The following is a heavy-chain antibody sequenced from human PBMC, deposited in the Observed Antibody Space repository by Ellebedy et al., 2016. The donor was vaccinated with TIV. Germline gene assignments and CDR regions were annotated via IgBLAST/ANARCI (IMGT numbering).Heavy chain of an antibody. CDR2: IDYSGNT. CDR3: ARESYDILTDQTYGMDV. D-gene: IGHD3-9*01. CDR1: GGSISSYF. Sequence: SETLSLTCTVSGGSISSYFWSWIRQPPGKGLEWIGYIDYSGNTNYNPSLKSRVSISADTSQNQISLTLRSVTAADTAVYFCARESYDILTDQTYGMDVWGQGTTVTVSS. J-gene: IGHJ6*02. V-gene: IGHV4-59*01.